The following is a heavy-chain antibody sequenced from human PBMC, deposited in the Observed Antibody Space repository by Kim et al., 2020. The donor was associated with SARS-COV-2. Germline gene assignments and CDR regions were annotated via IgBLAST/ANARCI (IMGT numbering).Heavy chain of an antibody. Sequence: ITHYNPPLKSRVTISADTSKKQFSLKLNSVTAADTAVYYCARLLSAAFDVWGQGTMVTVSS. CDR2: IT. V-gene: IGHV4-39*01. J-gene: IGHJ3*01. CDR3: ARLLSAAFDV.